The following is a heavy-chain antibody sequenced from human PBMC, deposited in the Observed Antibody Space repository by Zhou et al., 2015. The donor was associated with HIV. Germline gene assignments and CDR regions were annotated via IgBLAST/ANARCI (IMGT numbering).Heavy chain of an antibody. J-gene: IGHJ3*02. D-gene: IGHD3-22*01. CDR3: ATTDRNYFDSSGIDAFDI. V-gene: IGHV1-2*04. CDR1: GYIFSDYY. Sequence: QVQLVQSGAEVKKSGASVKVSCQGFGYIFSDYYIHWVRQAPGQGLEWMGWINPKTGGTKYAQKFQGWITMTRDTTITTAFMEVSRLTSDDTATYYCATTDRNYFDSSGIDAFDIWGQGTVVTVSS. CDR2: INPKTGGT.